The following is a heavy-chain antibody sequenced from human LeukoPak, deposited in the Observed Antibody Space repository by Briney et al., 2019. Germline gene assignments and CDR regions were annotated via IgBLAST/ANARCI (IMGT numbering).Heavy chain of an antibody. J-gene: IGHJ6*03. CDR3: AREGEYSYGYNYYHQYMDV. CDR2: IYHSGST. CDR1: GGSISSSNW. V-gene: IGHV4-4*02. D-gene: IGHD5-18*01. Sequence: SGTLSLTCAVSGGSISSSNWWSWVRQPPGKGLEWIGEIYHSGSTNYNPSLKSRVTISVDKSKNQFSLKLSSVTAADTAVYYCAREGEYSYGYNYYHQYMDVWGKGTTVTVSS.